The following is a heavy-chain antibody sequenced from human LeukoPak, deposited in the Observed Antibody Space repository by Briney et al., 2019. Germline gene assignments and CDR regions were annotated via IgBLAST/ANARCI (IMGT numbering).Heavy chain of an antibody. J-gene: IGHJ4*02. V-gene: IGHV3-48*01. D-gene: IGHD3-9*01. CDR3: VRDHNWAFDI. CDR1: GFTFGSYS. CDR2: ISRSGTM. Sequence: GGSLRLSCAASGFTFGSYSMNWVRQAPGKGLEWVAYISRSGTMFYADSVKGRFTISRDNAENSMYLQMNNLRVEDTALYYCVRDHNWAFDIWGQGALVTVSS.